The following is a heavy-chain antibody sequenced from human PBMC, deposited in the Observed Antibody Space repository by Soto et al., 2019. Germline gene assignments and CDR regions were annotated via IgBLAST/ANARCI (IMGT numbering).Heavy chain of an antibody. CDR3: GRDISAAGSGDF. V-gene: IGHV1-69*13. CDR2: IIPILGTA. Sequence: PVKVSCKASGGTFCSYSISWGRQAPGHGLEWMGGIIPILGTAKYTQKFQGRVTMTPDESPSTASTELSSLRSEDTPAYYCGRDISAAGSGDFWGQGTLVTVSS. CDR1: GGTFCSYS. D-gene: IGHD6-13*01. J-gene: IGHJ4*02.